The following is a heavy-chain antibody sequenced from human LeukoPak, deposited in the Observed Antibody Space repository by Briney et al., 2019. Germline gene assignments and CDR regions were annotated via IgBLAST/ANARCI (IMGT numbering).Heavy chain of an antibody. CDR2: ISGPSNTI. Sequence: GGSLRLSCAASGFPFNTFHINWVRQPPGKGLEWISFISGPSNTIDYADSVRGRFTISRDYARNSVYLQMNSLRVDDTAVYYCARGVHIIVSGWHFDFWGRGAQVTVSS. CDR1: GFPFNTFH. CDR3: ARGVHIIVSGWHFDF. J-gene: IGHJ2*01. D-gene: IGHD5/OR15-5a*01. V-gene: IGHV3-48*04.